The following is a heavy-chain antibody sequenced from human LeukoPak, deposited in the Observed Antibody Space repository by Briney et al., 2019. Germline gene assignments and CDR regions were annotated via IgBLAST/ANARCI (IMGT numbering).Heavy chain of an antibody. CDR2: IDNSGDYT. D-gene: IGHD6-13*01. J-gene: IGHJ5*02. V-gene: IGHV3-23*01. CDR1: GFIYNTYA. CDR3: GKQFSSSWQFDP. Sequence: PGGSLRLSCAVPGFIYNTYAMTWVRQAPGKGLEWVSSIDNSGDYTYYADSVKGRFTISRDNSRNTLYLQMSSLRVEDTALYYCGKQFSSSWQFDPRGQGTLVTVS.